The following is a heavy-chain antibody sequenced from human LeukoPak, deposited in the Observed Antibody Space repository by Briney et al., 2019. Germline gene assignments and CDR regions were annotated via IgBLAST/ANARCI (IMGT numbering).Heavy chain of an antibody. V-gene: IGHV4-34*01. D-gene: IGHD2-15*01. CDR2: INHSGNT. CDR3: AHMVVVYYFDY. J-gene: IGHJ4*02. CDR1: GGSFSDYY. Sequence: SETLSLTCAVYGGSFSDYYWSWIRQPPGKGLEWIGEINHSGNTNYNPSLKSRVTISVDTSNYQFSLKLSSVTAADTAVYYCAHMVVVYYFDYWGQGTLVTVSS.